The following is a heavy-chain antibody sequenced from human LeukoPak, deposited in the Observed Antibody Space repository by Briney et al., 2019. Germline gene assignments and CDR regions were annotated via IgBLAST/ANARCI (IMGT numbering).Heavy chain of an antibody. Sequence: ASVKVSCKASGYTFTTYNMNWVRQAPGQGLEWMGWINTNTGNPTYAQGFTGRFVFSLDTSVSTTYLQINSLKAEDTAVYYCAKAGIGYCSENTCSPDYWGQGTLVTVSS. CDR2: INTNTGNP. CDR1: GYTFTTYN. CDR3: AKAGIGYCSENTCSPDY. J-gene: IGHJ4*02. D-gene: IGHD2-15*01. V-gene: IGHV7-4-1*02.